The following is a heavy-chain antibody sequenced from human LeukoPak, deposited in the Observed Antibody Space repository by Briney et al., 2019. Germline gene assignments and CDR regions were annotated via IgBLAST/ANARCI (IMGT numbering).Heavy chain of an antibody. Sequence: TLSLTCTVSGGSISSGDYYWSWIRQHPGKGLEWIGYIYHSGSTYYNPSLKSRVTISEDRSKNQFSLRLSSVTAADTAVYYCARGKVATINWFDPWGQGTLVTVSS. D-gene: IGHD5-24*01. CDR1: GGSISSGDYY. J-gene: IGHJ5*02. V-gene: IGHV4-30-2*01. CDR2: IYHSGST. CDR3: ARGKVATINWFDP.